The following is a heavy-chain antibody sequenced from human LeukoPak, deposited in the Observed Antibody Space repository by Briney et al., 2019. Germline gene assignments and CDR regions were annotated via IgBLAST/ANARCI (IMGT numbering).Heavy chain of an antibody. D-gene: IGHD6-19*01. Sequence: SETLSLTCTVSGGSISSYYWSWIRQPPGKGLEWIGYIYYSGSTDYNPSLKSRVTISVDTSKNQFSLKLSSVTAADTAVYYCARLQMKGPKSVAGTIDYWGQGTLVTVSS. CDR1: GGSISSYY. V-gene: IGHV4-59*08. J-gene: IGHJ4*02. CDR2: IYYSGST. CDR3: ARLQMKGPKSVAGTIDY.